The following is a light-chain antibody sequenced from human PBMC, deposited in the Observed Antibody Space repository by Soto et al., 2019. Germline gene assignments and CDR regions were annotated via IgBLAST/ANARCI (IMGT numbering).Light chain of an antibody. CDR1: QSVXSN. CDR2: GAS. J-gene: IGKJ1*01. V-gene: IGKV3-15*01. CDR3: QQYRKGPRT. Sequence: ETGLTKSACTLSVSLGERATLSCRASQSVXSNLLWDQQRPGQAPRILXDGASTRATDIPPSFSGSGSATEFIRTISSRHSEYCAVYYLQQYRKGPRTFGQGTKVDIK.